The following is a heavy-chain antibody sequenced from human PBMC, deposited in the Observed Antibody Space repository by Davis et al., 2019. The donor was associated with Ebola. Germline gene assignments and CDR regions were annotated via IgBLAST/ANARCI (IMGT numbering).Heavy chain of an antibody. CDR1: GFTFSDYF. J-gene: IGHJ4*02. CDR2: ISNTGKTI. Sequence: GESLKISCAASGFTFSDYFFIWIRQSPHKGLEWISYISNTGKTIYYADSVKGRFTISRDNDKNTLYLQMNSLRAEDTGIYYCTRVTGYDKPIEYWGQGTLVTVSS. V-gene: IGHV3-11*04. CDR3: TRVTGYDKPIEY. D-gene: IGHD5-12*01.